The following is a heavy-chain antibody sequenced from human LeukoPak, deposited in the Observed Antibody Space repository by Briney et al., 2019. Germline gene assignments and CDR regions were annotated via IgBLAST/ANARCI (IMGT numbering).Heavy chain of an antibody. CDR1: GSTFSSYA. Sequence: GGSLRLSCAASGSTFSSYAMSWVRQAPGKGLEWVSAISGSGGSTYYADSVKGRFTISRDNSKNTLYLQMNSLRAEDTAVYYCAKINFWSGYNFDYWGQGTLVTVSS. CDR2: ISGSGGST. CDR3: AKINFWSGYNFDY. V-gene: IGHV3-23*01. D-gene: IGHD3-3*01. J-gene: IGHJ4*02.